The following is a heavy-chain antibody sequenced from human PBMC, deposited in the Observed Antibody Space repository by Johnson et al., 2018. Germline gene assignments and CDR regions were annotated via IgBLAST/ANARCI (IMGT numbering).Heavy chain of an antibody. J-gene: IGHJ3*02. CDR1: GYTFTSYY. CDR3: ARVLYYDTSGYHKGDAFHI. V-gene: IGHV1-46*01. D-gene: IGHD3-22*01. Sequence: QVQLVQSGAEVKKPGASVKVSCKASGYTFTSYYMHWVRQAPGQGLEWMGIINPSVGSTSYAQKFQGRVTMTRDTSTSTVYMELSSLRSEDTAVYYCARVLYYDTSGYHKGDAFHIWGQGTMVTVSS. CDR2: INPSVGST.